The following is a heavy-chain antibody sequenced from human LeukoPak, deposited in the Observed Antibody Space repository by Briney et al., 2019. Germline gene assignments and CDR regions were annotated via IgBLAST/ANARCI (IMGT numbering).Heavy chain of an antibody. CDR3: ARGGNRFHP. V-gene: IGHV4-59*01. CDR2: IYYSGST. CDR1: GGSISSYY. Sequence: SETLTLTCTVSGGSISSYYWSWMRQPPGKGLEWIGYIYYSGSTNYNPSLRSRVTISVDTSKNQFSLILSSVTAADTAIYYCARGGNRFHPWGQGTLVTVSS. D-gene: IGHD1-26*01. J-gene: IGHJ5*02.